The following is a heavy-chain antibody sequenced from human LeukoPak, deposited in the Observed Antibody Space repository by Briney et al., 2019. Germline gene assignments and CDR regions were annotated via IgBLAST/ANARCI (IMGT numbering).Heavy chain of an antibody. Sequence: GGSLRLSCAASGFTFTSYWIGWVRQMPGKGLEWMGIIYPGDSDTRYSPSFQGQVTISADKSISTAYLQWSSLKASDTAMYYCARRGILAADPFDYWGQGTLVTVSS. CDR1: GFTFTSYW. J-gene: IGHJ4*02. D-gene: IGHD6-13*01. CDR3: ARRGILAADPFDY. V-gene: IGHV5-51*01. CDR2: IYPGDSDT.